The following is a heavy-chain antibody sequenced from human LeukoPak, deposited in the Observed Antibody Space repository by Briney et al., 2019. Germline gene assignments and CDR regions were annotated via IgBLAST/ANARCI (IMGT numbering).Heavy chain of an antibody. Sequence: SETLSLTCAVYGGSFSGYYWSWIRQPPGKGLEWIGEINHSGSTNYSPSLKSRVTISVDTSKNQFSLKLSSVTAADTAVYYCARRKGSGFRLNYWGQGTLVTVSS. CDR1: GGSFSGYY. D-gene: IGHD3-22*01. V-gene: IGHV4-34*01. CDR3: ARRKGSGFRLNY. CDR2: INHSGST. J-gene: IGHJ4*02.